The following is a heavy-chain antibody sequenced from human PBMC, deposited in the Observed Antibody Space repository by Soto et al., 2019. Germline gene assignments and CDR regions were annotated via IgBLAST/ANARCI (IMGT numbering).Heavy chain of an antibody. CDR1: GYTFTSYG. Sequence: QVQLVQSGAEVKKPGASVKVSCKASGYTFTSYGISWVRQAPGQGLEWMGWISAYNGNTNYAQKLQGRVTMTTDTSTSTAYMELRSLRSEDTAVYYCAREGAYDSSGYLMGPYYYYGMDVWGQGTTVTVSS. CDR2: ISAYNGNT. V-gene: IGHV1-18*01. D-gene: IGHD3-22*01. J-gene: IGHJ6*02. CDR3: AREGAYDSSGYLMGPYYYYGMDV.